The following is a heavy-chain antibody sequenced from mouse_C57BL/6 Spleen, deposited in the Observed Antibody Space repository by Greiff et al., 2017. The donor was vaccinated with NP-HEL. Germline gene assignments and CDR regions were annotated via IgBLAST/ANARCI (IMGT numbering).Heavy chain of an antibody. CDR2: IDPSDSET. V-gene: IGHV1-52*01. CDR3: AREGSSGHFDY. D-gene: IGHD3-2*02. Sequence: VQLQQSGAELVRPGSSVKLSCKASGYTFTSYWMHWVKQRPIQGLEWIGNIDPSDSETHYNQKFKDKATLTVDKSSSTAYMQLSSLTSEDSAVYYCAREGSSGHFDYWGQGTTLTVSS. CDR1: GYTFTSYW. J-gene: IGHJ2*01.